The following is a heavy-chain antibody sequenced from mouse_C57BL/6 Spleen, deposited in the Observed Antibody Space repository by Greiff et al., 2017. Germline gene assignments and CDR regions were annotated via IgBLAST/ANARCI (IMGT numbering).Heavy chain of an antibody. D-gene: IGHD2-3*01. CDR2: IDPSDSDT. CDR3: ARWDGYYVFAY. Sequence: QVQLQQPGAELVRPGSSVKLSCKASGYTFTSYWMHWVKQRPIQGLEWIGNIDPSDSDTHYNQKFKDKATLTVDKSSSTAYMQLSSLTSEDSAVYYCARWDGYYVFAYWGQGTLVTVAA. V-gene: IGHV1-52*01. CDR1: GYTFTSYW. J-gene: IGHJ3*01.